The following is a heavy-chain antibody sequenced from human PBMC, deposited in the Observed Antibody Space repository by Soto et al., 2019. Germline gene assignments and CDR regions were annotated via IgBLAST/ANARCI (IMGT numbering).Heavy chain of an antibody. J-gene: IGHJ5*02. D-gene: IGHD6-13*01. CDR3: ARTGSSSWYWFDP. Sequence: GGSLRLSCAASGFTFSSYGMHWVRQAPGKGLEWVAVISYDGSNKYYADSVKGRFTISRDNSKNTLYLQMHSLRAEDTAVYYYARTGSSSWYWFDPWGQGTLVTVSS. V-gene: IGHV3-30*03. CDR1: GFTFSSYG. CDR2: ISYDGSNK.